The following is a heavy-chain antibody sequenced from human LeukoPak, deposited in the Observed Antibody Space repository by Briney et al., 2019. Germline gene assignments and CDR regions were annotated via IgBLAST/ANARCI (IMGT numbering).Heavy chain of an antibody. CDR2: IYPGDSDT. Sequence: GESPKISCKGSGYSFTSYWIGWVRQMPGKGLEWKGIIYPGDSDTRYSLSFQGQVTISADKSISTAYLQWSSLKASDTAMYYCARHGDIVVVPAAPDFDYWGQGTLVTVSS. CDR1: GYSFTSYW. V-gene: IGHV5-51*01. D-gene: IGHD2-2*01. CDR3: ARHGDIVVVPAAPDFDY. J-gene: IGHJ4*02.